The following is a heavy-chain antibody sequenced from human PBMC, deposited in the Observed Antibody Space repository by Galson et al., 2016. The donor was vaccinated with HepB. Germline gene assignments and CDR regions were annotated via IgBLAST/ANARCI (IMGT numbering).Heavy chain of an antibody. Sequence: RLXXAASXXXFSSYXXXWVRXAPGKGLEXXXVISGSGGSTYYADSVKGRFTISRDNSKNTLYLQMNSLRAEXXXVYYCAKDPYYYDSSGHSFFDYWGQXXQVXXSS. CDR1: XXXFSSYX. V-gene: IGHV3-23*01. J-gene: IGHJ4*02. CDR3: AKDPYYYDSSGHSFFDY. CDR2: ISGSGGST. D-gene: IGHD3-22*01.